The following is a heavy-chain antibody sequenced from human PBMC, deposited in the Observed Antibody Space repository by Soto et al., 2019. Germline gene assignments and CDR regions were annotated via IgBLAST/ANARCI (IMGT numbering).Heavy chain of an antibody. J-gene: IGHJ3*02. V-gene: IGHV3-74*01. CDR3: ARGTYYYDSSGYDDAFDI. CDR1: GFTFSSYW. CDR2: INSDGSST. D-gene: IGHD3-22*01. Sequence: GSLRLSCAASGFTFSSYWMHWVRQAPGKGLVWVSRINSDGSSTSYADSVKGRFTISRDNAKNTLYLQMNSLRVEDTAVYYCARGTYYYDSSGYDDAFDIWGQGTMVTVSS.